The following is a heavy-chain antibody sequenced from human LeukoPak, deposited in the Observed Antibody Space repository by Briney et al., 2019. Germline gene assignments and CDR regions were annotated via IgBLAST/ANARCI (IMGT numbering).Heavy chain of an antibody. CDR3: ANLQRGTNY. V-gene: IGHV3-23*01. CDR2: VNGRGATT. Sequence: PGGSLRLSCAASGFASGFTFSDHAVSWVRQAPGKGPEWVASVNGRGATTYYADSVKGRFTVSRDNAKNTLDLQMDSLRAEDTAVYYCANLQRGTNYWGQGTLVTVSS. D-gene: IGHD4-11*01. CDR1: GFTFSDHA. J-gene: IGHJ4*02.